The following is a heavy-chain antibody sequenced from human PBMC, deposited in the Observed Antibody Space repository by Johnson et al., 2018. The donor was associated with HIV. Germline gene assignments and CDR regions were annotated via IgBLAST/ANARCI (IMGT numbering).Heavy chain of an antibody. D-gene: IGHD3-3*01. CDR1: GFTFSSYG. V-gene: IGHV3-33*01. CDR3: ARDGMHYDFWSGYAPDAFDI. J-gene: IGHJ3*02. CDR2: IWYDGSNK. Sequence: QVQLVESGGGVVQPGRSLRLSCAASGFTFSSYGMHWVRQAPGKGLEWVAVIWYDGSNKFYADSVKGRFTISRDNSKNTLYLQMNSLRAEDTAVYYCARDGMHYDFWSGYAPDAFDIWGQGTMVTVSS.